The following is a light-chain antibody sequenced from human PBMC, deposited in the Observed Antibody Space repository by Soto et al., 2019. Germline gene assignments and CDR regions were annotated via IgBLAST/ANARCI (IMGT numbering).Light chain of an antibody. J-gene: IGKJ4*01. V-gene: IGKV1-6*01. CDR3: LQDYKYPLT. CDR2: AAS. CDR1: QDIRDD. Sequence: AIQMTQSPSSLSASVGDRVTLTCRASQDIRDDLGWYQQKPGKAPNLLIYAASTLQSGVPSRFRGSGSGTDFTLTISSLQPEDFVTYYCLQDYKYPLTFGGGTKVEIK.